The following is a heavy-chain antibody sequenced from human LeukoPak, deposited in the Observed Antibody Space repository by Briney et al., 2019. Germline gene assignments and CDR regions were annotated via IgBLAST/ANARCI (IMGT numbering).Heavy chain of an antibody. Sequence: GGSLRLSCAASGFTFSSYGMHWVRQAPGKGLEWVAFIRYDGSNKYYADSVKGRFTISRDNAENSLYLQMNSLRVEDTAVYYCARVYATSSSWYGDFDYWGQGTLVTVSS. CDR2: IRYDGSNK. V-gene: IGHV3-30*02. CDR3: ARVYATSSSWYGDFDY. J-gene: IGHJ4*02. D-gene: IGHD6-13*01. CDR1: GFTFSSYG.